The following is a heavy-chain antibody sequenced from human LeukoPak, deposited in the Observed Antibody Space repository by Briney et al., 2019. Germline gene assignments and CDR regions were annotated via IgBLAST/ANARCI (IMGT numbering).Heavy chain of an antibody. Sequence: GGSLRLSCAASGFTFSSYEMNWVRQAPGKGLEWVSYISSSGSTIYYADSVKGRFTISRDNAKNSLYLQMNSLRAEDTAVYYCARGVNDYYDNVGQDAFDIWGQGTMVTVSS. CDR1: GFTFSSYE. V-gene: IGHV3-48*03. CDR2: ISSSGSTI. D-gene: IGHD3-22*01. J-gene: IGHJ3*02. CDR3: ARGVNDYYDNVGQDAFDI.